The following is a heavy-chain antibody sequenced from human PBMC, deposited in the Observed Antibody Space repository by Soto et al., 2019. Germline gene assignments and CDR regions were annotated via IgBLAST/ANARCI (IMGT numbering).Heavy chain of an antibody. V-gene: IGHV3-74*03. CDR2: IDSDGSTT. Sequence: GGSLRLSCAASGFTFRRYWMHWVRQAPGKGLVWVSRIDSDGSTTQYEDSVRGRFTISRDNAKNTLFLQMNSLRAEDTAVYYCARDWARSRVTTLGHWGQGTLVTVSS. D-gene: IGHD4-17*01. CDR3: ARDWARSRVTTLGH. CDR1: GFTFRRYW. J-gene: IGHJ4*02.